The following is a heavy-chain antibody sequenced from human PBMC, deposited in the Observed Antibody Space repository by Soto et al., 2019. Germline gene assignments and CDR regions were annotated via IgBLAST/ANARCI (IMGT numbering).Heavy chain of an antibody. Sequence: GGSLRLSCAASGFTFNYYDIHWVRQAPGKGLEWVAILFKDGQTTSFADPVRGRFTVSRDKSLRTVSLQMSSLRAADTALYFCARGDDHFGMDVWGQGTSVTVSS. D-gene: IGHD1-1*01. CDR1: GFTFNYYD. J-gene: IGHJ6*02. CDR2: LFKDGQTT. V-gene: IGHV3-33*01. CDR3: ARGDDHFGMDV.